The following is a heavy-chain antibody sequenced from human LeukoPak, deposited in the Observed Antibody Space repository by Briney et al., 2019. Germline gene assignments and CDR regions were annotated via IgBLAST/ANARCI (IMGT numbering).Heavy chain of an antibody. Sequence: PSETLSLTCTVSGGSVSSTSYYWGWIRQPPGKGLEWIGSIYYSGSTYYNPSLKSRTTISVDTSKNQFSLNLNSVTAADTAVYYCARLSLYYYDGSGYYVLDYWGQGTLVTVSS. D-gene: IGHD3-22*01. CDR1: GGSVSSTSYY. V-gene: IGHV4-39*07. CDR3: ARLSLYYYDGSGYYVLDY. J-gene: IGHJ4*02. CDR2: IYYSGST.